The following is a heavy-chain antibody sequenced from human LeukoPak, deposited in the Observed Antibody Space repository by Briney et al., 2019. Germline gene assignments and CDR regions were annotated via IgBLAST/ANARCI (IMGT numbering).Heavy chain of an antibody. CDR2: IYYSGST. V-gene: IGHV4-31*03. D-gene: IGHD3-22*01. CDR3: ARDRYYDSSGSFFDY. CDR1: GGSISSGDYY. Sequence: SEILSLTCTVSGGSISSGDYYWSWIRQPPGKGLEWIGYIYYSGSTYYNPSLKGRVTISVDTSKNQFSLKLSSVTAADTAVYYCARDRYYDSSGSFFDYWGQGTLVTVSS. J-gene: IGHJ4*02.